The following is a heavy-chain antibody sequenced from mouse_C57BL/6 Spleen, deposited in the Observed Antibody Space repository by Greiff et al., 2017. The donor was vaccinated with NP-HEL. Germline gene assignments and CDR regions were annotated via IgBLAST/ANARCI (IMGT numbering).Heavy chain of an antibody. Sequence: VKLQQSGAELMKPGASVKLSCKATGYTFTGYWIEWVKQRPGPGLEWIGEILPGSGSTNYNEKFKGKATFTAATSSNTAYMQLSSLTTEDSANYYCAKKRALITTVVAYYCDYWGQGTTLTVSS. CDR1: GYTFTGYW. CDR3: AKKRALITTVVAYYCDY. J-gene: IGHJ2*01. V-gene: IGHV1-9*01. CDR2: ILPGSGST. D-gene: IGHD1-1*01.